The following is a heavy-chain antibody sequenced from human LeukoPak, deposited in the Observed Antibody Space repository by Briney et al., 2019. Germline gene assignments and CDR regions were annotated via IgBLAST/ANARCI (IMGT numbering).Heavy chain of an antibody. Sequence: PSETLSLTCAVSGASISSSYWWSWVRQPPGKGLEWIGEIHHSGSTKYNPSLKSLVTISVDKSKNQFSLKLSSVTAADTAVYYCAPSPCSGDSCYRFDFWGQGTQVTVSS. V-gene: IGHV4-4*02. CDR1: GASISSSYW. CDR2: IHHSGST. CDR3: APSPCSGDSCYRFDF. J-gene: IGHJ4*02. D-gene: IGHD2-15*01.